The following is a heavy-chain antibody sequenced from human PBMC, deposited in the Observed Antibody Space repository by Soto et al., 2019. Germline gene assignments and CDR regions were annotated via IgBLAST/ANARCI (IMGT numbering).Heavy chain of an antibody. CDR1: RYSFTSYW. J-gene: IGHJ6*03. CDR3: AGSLGRAGKTYYFYYMDV. Sequence: PGESLKISCKGSRYSFTSYWIGWVRQLPGKGLQWKGIIYPGDSDTSYSPSFQDQFTIQADNPISPSSLQWSRLKASDTAMYYCAGSLGRAGKTYYFYYMDVWCKVTTFTV. CDR2: IYPGDSDT. V-gene: IGHV5-51*01. D-gene: IGHD3-10*01.